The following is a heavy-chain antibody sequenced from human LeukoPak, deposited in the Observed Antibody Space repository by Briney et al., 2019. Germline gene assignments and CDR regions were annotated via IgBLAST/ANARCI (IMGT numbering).Heavy chain of an antibody. D-gene: IGHD3-16*01. CDR1: GFTFSSYG. CDR2: IWSDGSNK. CDR3: ARENFGNYYFDY. J-gene: IGHJ4*02. V-gene: IGHV3-33*01. Sequence: GRSLRLSCAASGFTFSSYGMHWVRQAPGKGLEWVAVIWSDGSNKYYADSVKGRFTISRDNSKNTLYLQMNSLRAEDTAVHYCARENFGNYYFDYWGQGTLVTVSS.